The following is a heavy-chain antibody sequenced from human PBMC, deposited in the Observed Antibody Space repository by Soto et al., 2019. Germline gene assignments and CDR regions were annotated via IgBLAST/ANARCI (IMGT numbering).Heavy chain of an antibody. J-gene: IGHJ4*02. Sequence: QVQLVQSGGEVRKPGASVKVSCKASGYTFTSYGVSWVRQAPGQGLEWMGWIRAYTGYTNYAQKFQGRVTITTDTSTSTAYMELRSLFSDDTAVYYCARASDGYRSGWYVGDFDYWGQGTLVTVSS. CDR2: IRAYTGYT. CDR3: ARASDGYRSGWYVGDFDY. D-gene: IGHD6-19*01. V-gene: IGHV1-18*04. CDR1: GYTFTSYG.